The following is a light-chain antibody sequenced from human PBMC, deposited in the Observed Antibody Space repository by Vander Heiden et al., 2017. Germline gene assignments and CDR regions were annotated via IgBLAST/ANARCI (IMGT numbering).Light chain of an antibody. CDR1: QSVLYSSNNKNY. V-gene: IGKV4-1*01. CDR3: QQYYSTRSIT. J-gene: IGKJ5*01. CDR2: WAS. Sequence: DIVMTQSPDSLAVSLGERATINCKSSQSVLYSSNNKNYLAWYQQKPGQPPKLLIYWASTRKSGVPDRFSGSGSGTDFTLTISSLQAEDVAVYYCQQYYSTRSITFGQGTRLEIK.